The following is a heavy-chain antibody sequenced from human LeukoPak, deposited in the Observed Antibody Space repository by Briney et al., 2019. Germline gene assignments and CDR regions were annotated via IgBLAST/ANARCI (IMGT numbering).Heavy chain of an antibody. CDR2: IYYSGST. J-gene: IGHJ4*02. CDR3: ARVKRKYQLLKPLHETPSHYFDY. CDR1: GGSISSSAYY. Sequence: SETLSLTCSVSGGSISSSAYYWSWIRQPPGKGLEWIGNIYYSGSTNYNPSLKSRLTISVDTSKNQFSLKLSSVTAADTAMYYCARVKRKYQLLKPLHETPSHYFDYWGQGTLVTVSS. D-gene: IGHD2-2*01. V-gene: IGHV4-61*08.